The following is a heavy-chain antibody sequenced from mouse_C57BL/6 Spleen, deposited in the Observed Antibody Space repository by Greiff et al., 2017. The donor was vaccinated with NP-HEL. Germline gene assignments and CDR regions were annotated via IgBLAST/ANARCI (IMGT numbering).Heavy chain of an antibody. CDR1: GYTFTDYE. D-gene: IGHD1-1*01. Sequence: QVQLQQSGAELVRPGASVTLSCKASGYTFTDYEMHWVKQTPVHGLEWIGAIDPETGGTAYNQKFKGKAILTADKSSSTAYMELRSLTSEDSAVYYCTRVEGNYGRAWFAYWGQGTLVTVSA. J-gene: IGHJ3*01. V-gene: IGHV1-15*01. CDR2: IDPETGGT. CDR3: TRVEGNYGRAWFAY.